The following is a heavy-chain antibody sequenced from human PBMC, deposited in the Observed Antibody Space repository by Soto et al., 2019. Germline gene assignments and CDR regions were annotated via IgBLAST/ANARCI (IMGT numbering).Heavy chain of an antibody. J-gene: IGHJ6*03. V-gene: IGHV3-23*01. D-gene: IGHD3-10*02. CDR2: ISDSGSST. Sequence: GGSLRLSCAASGFTFSTYAMNWVRQAPGKGLEWVSGISDSGSSTYYADSVKGRFTISRDNSKNTLYLQMNSLRAEDTAVYYCAKDLGSGTQAYYYYYMDVWGKGTTVTVSS. CDR1: GFTFSTYA. CDR3: AKDLGSGTQAYYYYYMDV.